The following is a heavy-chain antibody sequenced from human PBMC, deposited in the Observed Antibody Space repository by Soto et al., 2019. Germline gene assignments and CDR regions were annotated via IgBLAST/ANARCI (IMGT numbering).Heavy chain of an antibody. D-gene: IGHD3-22*01. V-gene: IGHV5-10-1*01. CDR3: ARQIYDSDTGPNLHYYFDS. J-gene: IGHJ4*02. CDR2: VDPSDSQT. Sequence: GESLKISCNGSGYSFAGYWITWVRQKPGKGLEWMGRVDPSDSQTYYSPSFRGHVTISVTKSITTVFLQWRSLRASDTAMYYCARQIYDSDTGPNLHYYFDSWGQGTPVPVSS. CDR1: GYSFAGYW.